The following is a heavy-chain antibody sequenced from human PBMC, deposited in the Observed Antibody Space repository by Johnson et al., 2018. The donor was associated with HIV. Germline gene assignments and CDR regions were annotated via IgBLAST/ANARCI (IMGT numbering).Heavy chain of an antibody. CDR3: AKGPISSWHAFDI. V-gene: IGHV3-30-3*01. Sequence: VQLVESGGGLVQPGGSLRLSCAASGFTFSSYAMHWVRQAPGKGLEWVAVISYDGGNKYYADSVKGRFTISRDNSKNTLYLQMNSLRAEDTEVYYCAKGPISSWHAFDIWGLGTMVTVSS. CDR2: ISYDGGNK. J-gene: IGHJ3*02. CDR1: GFTFSSYA. D-gene: IGHD6-13*01.